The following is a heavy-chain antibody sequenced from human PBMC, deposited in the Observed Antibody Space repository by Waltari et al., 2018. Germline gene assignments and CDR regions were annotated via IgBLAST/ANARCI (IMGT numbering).Heavy chain of an antibody. CDR1: GYSISSGSY. Sequence: QVQLHASGPGLVKSSETLSLTCAVSGYSISSGSYWGRIRQPPGKGLEWIGTIYQGGSTYYNPSLKSRITISLDTSKNQFSLKLNSVTAADTAVYYCARHQVGGRDFEYWGQGTLVTVSS. J-gene: IGHJ4*02. CDR3: ARHQVGGRDFEY. D-gene: IGHD1-26*01. V-gene: IGHV4-38-2*01. CDR2: IYQGGST.